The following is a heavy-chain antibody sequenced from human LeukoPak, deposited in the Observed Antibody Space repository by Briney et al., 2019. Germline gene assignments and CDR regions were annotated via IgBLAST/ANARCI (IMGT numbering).Heavy chain of an antibody. CDR3: ARDKEQQLVRGGSAFDI. D-gene: IGHD6-13*01. V-gene: IGHV3-20*04. Sequence: GGSLGLSCAASGFTFDDYGMSWVRQAPGKGLEWVSGINWNGGSTGYADSVKGRFTISRDNAKNSLYLQMNSLRAEDTALYYCARDKEQQLVRGGSAFDIWGQETMVTVSS. J-gene: IGHJ3*02. CDR1: GFTFDDYG. CDR2: INWNGGST.